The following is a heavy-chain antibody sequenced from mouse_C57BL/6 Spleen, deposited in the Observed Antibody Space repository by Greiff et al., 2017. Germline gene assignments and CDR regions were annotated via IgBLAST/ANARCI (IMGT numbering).Heavy chain of an antibody. D-gene: IGHD2-2*01. V-gene: IGHV3-6*01. Sequence: EVKLQESGPGLVKPSQSLSLTCSVTGYSITSGYYWNWIRQFPGNKLEWMGYISYDGSNNYNPSLKNRISITRDTSKNQFFLKLNSVTTEDTATYYCARDGGYDDYWGQGTTLTVSS. CDR2: ISYDGSN. CDR3: ARDGGYDDY. CDR1: GYSITSGYY. J-gene: IGHJ2*01.